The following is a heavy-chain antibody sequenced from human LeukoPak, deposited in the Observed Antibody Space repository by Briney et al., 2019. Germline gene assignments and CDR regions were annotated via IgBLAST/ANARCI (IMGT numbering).Heavy chain of an antibody. Sequence: SPSETLSLTCAVYGGSFSGYYWSWIRQPPGKGPEWIGEINHSGSTNYNPSLKSRVTISVDTSKNQFSLKLSSVTAADTAVYYCARGSYDSSGSNAFDIWGQGTMVTVSS. V-gene: IGHV4-34*01. CDR1: GGSFSGYY. CDR2: INHSGST. CDR3: ARGSYDSSGSNAFDI. J-gene: IGHJ3*02. D-gene: IGHD3-22*01.